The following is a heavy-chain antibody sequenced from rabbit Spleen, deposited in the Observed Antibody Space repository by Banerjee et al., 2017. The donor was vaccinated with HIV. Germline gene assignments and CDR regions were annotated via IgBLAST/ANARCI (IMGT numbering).Heavy chain of an antibody. Sequence: QEQLVESGGGLVQPGGSLKVSCKASGFDFSSYGVSWVRQAPGKGLEWIGYIDPLFGSTYYASWVNGRFTISRENTQNTVSLQLNSLTVADTATYFCARGGYYAGTGCNLWGPGTLVTVS. CDR3: ARGGYYAGTGCNL. J-gene: IGHJ4*01. CDR1: GFDFSSYG. D-gene: IGHD4-2*01. CDR2: IDPLFGST. V-gene: IGHV1S47*01.